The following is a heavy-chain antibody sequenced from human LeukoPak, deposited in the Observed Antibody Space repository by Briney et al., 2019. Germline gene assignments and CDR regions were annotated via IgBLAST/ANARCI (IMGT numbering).Heavy chain of an antibody. CDR1: EFTFSDYY. Sequence: GGSLRLSCAASEFTFSDYYMSWIRQAPGKGLEWVSYISSSGSTIYYADSVKGRFTISRDNAKNSLYLQMNSLRAGDTAVYYCARNHYYDSSGPGSSSYWGQGTLVTVSS. CDR3: ARNHYYDSSGPGSSSY. V-gene: IGHV3-11*04. D-gene: IGHD3-22*01. CDR2: ISSSGSTI. J-gene: IGHJ4*02.